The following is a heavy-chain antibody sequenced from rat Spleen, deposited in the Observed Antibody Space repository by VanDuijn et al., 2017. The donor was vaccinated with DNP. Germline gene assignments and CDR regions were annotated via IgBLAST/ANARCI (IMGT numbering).Heavy chain of an antibody. CDR1: GFTFSTMD. J-gene: IGHJ3*01. CDR3: ATVHYYDGTRFAY. V-gene: IGHV5-7*01. CDR2: IIYDGSNT. D-gene: IGHD1-12*02. Sequence: EVQLVESGGGLVQPGRSLKLSCAASGFTFSTMDRPWVPQSLKKGLEWVAVIIYDGSNTHYRDSVKGRFTISRENAESTLYLQMDSLRSEDTATYYCATVHYYDGTRFAYWGQGTLVTVSS.